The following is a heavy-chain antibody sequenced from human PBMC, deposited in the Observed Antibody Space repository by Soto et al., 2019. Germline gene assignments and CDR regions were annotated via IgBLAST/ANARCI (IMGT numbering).Heavy chain of an antibody. Sequence: GGSLRLSCAASGFTFSSYGMHWVRQAPGKGLEWVAVISYDGSNKYYADSVKGRFTISRDNSKNTLYLQMNSLRAEDTAVYYCAKVPRPPTTYYFYSSGYYDDAFEIWGQRTIVPVS. CDR2: ISYDGSNK. V-gene: IGHV3-30*18. J-gene: IGHJ3*02. D-gene: IGHD3-22*01. CDR1: GFTFSSYG. CDR3: AKVPRPPTTYYFYSSGYYDDAFEI.